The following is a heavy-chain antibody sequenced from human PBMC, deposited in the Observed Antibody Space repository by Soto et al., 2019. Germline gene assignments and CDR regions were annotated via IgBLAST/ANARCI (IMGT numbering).Heavy chain of an antibody. J-gene: IGHJ6*02. CDR2: IRSKAYGETT. V-gene: IGHV3-49*03. CDR1: GFTFGDYA. D-gene: IGHD6-13*01. CDR3: TRYTYTSRYSYYGMDV. Sequence: PGGSLRLSCTGSGFTFGDYAMSWSRQAPGKGLEWVGVIRSKAYGETTDYAASVKGRFTILRDDSKSIAYLQMNSLQSEDTGVYYCTRYTYTSRYSYYGMDVWGHGTTVTVYS.